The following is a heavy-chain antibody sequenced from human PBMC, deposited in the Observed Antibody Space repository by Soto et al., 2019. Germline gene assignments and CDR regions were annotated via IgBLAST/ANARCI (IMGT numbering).Heavy chain of an antibody. V-gene: IGHV3-48*01. CDR1: GFTFSSYS. Sequence: GGALRHSCAASGFTFSSYSMNWVRQAPGKGLEWVSYISSSSTIYYADSVKGRFTISRDNAKNSLYLQMNSLRAEDTAVYFCAILFDSNGHNTRPYDYSGQGTLVTVSS. CDR3: AILFDSNGHNTRPYDY. D-gene: IGHD3-22*01. CDR2: ISSSSTI. J-gene: IGHJ4*02.